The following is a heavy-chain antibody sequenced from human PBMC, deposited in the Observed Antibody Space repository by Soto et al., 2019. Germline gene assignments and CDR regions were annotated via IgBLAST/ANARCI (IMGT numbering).Heavy chain of an antibody. J-gene: IGHJ4*02. CDR2: ISGSGGST. CDR1: GFTFSSYA. Sequence: GGSLRLSCAASGFTFSSYAMSWVRQAPGKGLEWVSAISGSGGSTYYADSVKGRFTSSRDNSKNTLYLQMNSLRAEDTAVYYCAKVTHYDFWSGYPNFDYWGQGTLVTVSS. V-gene: IGHV3-23*01. D-gene: IGHD3-3*01. CDR3: AKVTHYDFWSGYPNFDY.